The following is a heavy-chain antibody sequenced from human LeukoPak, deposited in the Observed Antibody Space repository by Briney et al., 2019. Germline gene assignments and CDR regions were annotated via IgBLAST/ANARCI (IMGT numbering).Heavy chain of an antibody. V-gene: IGHV3-23*01. CDR3: ARVLGVYGSGSYYIDH. D-gene: IGHD3-10*01. Sequence: GGSLRLSCAASGFTFSSYAMSWVRQAPGKGLEWVSTISTSGGGTYYADSVKGRFTISRDNAKNSLYLQMNSLRVEDTAVYYCARVLGVYGSGSYYIDHWGQGTLVTVSS. J-gene: IGHJ4*02. CDR1: GFTFSSYA. CDR2: ISTSGGGT.